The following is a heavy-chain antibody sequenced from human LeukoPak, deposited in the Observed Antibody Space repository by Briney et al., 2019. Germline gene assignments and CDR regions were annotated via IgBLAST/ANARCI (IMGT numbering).Heavy chain of an antibody. Sequence: ASVKVSCKASGYTFTSYDINWVRQATGQGLEWMGWMNPNSGNTGYAQKFQGRVTMTRNTSISTAYMELSSLRSEDTAVYYCEXGLIAVAGTFVWFDPWGQGTLVTVPS. CDR2: MNPNSGNT. CDR3: EXGLIAVAGTFVWFDP. CDR1: GYTFTSYD. D-gene: IGHD6-19*01. J-gene: IGHJ5*02. V-gene: IGHV1-8*01.